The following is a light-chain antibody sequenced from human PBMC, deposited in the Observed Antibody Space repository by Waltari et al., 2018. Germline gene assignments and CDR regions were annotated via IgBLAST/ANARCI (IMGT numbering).Light chain of an antibody. CDR3: QQFNNYLLT. CDR1: QGISSA. Sequence: AIQLTQSPSSLSASVGDRVTITCRASQGISSALAWYQQKPGKAPKLLIYDASSLESGVPSRFSGSGSGTDFTLTISRLQPEDCATYYCQQFNNYLLTFGGGTKVEIK. V-gene: IGKV1D-13*01. J-gene: IGKJ4*01. CDR2: DAS.